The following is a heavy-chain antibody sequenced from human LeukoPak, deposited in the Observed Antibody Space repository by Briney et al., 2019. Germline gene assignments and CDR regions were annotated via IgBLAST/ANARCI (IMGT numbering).Heavy chain of an antibody. J-gene: IGHJ5*02. V-gene: IGHV3-23*01. CDR2: ISGSGGST. CDR1: GFTFSSYA. Sequence: GGSLRLSCAASGFTFSSYAMSWVRQAPGKGLEWVSAISGSGGSTYYADSVKGRFTISRDNSKNTLYLQMNSLRAEDTAVYYCAKMAGYCSSTSCYYGWFDPWSQGTLVTVSS. CDR3: AKMAGYCSSTSCYYGWFDP. D-gene: IGHD2-2*01.